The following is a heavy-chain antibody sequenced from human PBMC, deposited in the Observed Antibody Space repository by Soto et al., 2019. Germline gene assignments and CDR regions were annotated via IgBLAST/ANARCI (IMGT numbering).Heavy chain of an antibody. Sequence: SETLSLTCTVSGGSISSYYWSWIRQPPGTGLEWIGYIYYSGSTNHNPSLKSRVTISVDTSKNQFSLKLSSVTAADTAVYYCASSPGLLRYFDWPVYYYYYGMDVWGQGTTVT. CDR1: GGSISSYY. D-gene: IGHD3-9*01. V-gene: IGHV4-59*01. CDR2: IYYSGST. CDR3: ASSPGLLRYFDWPVYYYYYGMDV. J-gene: IGHJ6*02.